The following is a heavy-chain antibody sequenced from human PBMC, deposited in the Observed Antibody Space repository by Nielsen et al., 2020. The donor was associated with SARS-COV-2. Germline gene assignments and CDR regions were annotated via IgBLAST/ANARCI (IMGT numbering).Heavy chain of an antibody. J-gene: IGHJ3*02. V-gene: IGHV1-18*01. D-gene: IGHD3-22*01. CDR2: ISAYNGNT. CDR3: ARDWNYYDSSGYGTYSAFDI. Sequence: WVRQAPGQGLEWMGWISAYNGNTNYAQKLQGRVTMTTDTSTSTAYMELRSLRSDDTAVYYCARDWNYYDSSGYGTYSAFDIWGQGTMVTVS.